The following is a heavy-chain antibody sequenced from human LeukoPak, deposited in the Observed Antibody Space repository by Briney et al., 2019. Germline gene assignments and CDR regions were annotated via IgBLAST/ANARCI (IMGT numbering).Heavy chain of an antibody. D-gene: IGHD6-13*01. CDR3: ARLSHSSSWHPSKNYYYMDV. V-gene: IGHV4-34*01. CDR2: INHSGST. CDR1: GGSFSGYY. Sequence: PSETLSLTCAVYGGSFSGYYWSWIRQPPGKGLEWIGEINHSGSTNYNPSLKSRVTISVDTSKNQFSLKLSSVTAADTAVYYCARLSHSSSWHPSKNYYYMDVWGKGTTVTVSS. J-gene: IGHJ6*03.